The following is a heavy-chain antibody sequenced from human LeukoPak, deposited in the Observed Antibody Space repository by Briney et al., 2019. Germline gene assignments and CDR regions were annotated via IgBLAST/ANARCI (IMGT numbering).Heavy chain of an antibody. D-gene: IGHD1-26*01. Sequence: SVKVSCKASGGTFSSYAISWVRQAPGQGLEWMGRIIPILGIANYAQKFQGRVTITADKSTSTAYMELSSLRSEDTAVYYCATHRGSYYFDYWGQGTLVTVSS. CDR3: ATHRGSYYFDY. J-gene: IGHJ4*02. CDR2: IIPILGIA. CDR1: GGTFSSYA. V-gene: IGHV1-69*04.